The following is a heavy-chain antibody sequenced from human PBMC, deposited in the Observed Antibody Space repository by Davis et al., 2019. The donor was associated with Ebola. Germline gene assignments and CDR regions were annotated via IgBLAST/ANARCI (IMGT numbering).Heavy chain of an antibody. V-gene: IGHV3-33*01. J-gene: IGHJ6*04. CDR1: GFTFSNYG. Sequence: PGGSLRLSCAASGFTFSNYGMPWVRQAPGKGLEWVAGIWYDGSKKYYTDSLKGRLTITRDNSKNTVYMEMNSLRAEDTAVYYCARDSYGMDVWGKGSTVTVSS. CDR3: ARDSYGMDV. CDR2: IWYDGSKK.